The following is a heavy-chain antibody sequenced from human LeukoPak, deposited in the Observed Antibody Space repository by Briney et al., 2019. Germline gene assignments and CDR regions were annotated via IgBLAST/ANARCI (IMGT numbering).Heavy chain of an antibody. V-gene: IGHV3-23*01. D-gene: IGHD5-18*01. Sequence: GGSLRLSCAASGFTFSSYAMSWVRQAPGKGLEWVSAISGSGGSTYYADSVKGRFTISRDNSKNTLYLQMNSLRAEDTAVYYCARAFGHGAAKRLGYSYGRNWFDPWGQGTLVTVSS. J-gene: IGHJ5*02. CDR3: ARAFGHGAAKRLGYSYGRNWFDP. CDR1: GFTFSSYA. CDR2: ISGSGGST.